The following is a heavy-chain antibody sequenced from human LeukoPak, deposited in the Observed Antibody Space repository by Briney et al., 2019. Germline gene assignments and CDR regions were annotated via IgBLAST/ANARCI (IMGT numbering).Heavy chain of an antibody. J-gene: IGHJ5*02. D-gene: IGHD6-6*01. V-gene: IGHV3-48*03. Sequence: GGSLRLSCAASGFTFSSYEMNWVRQAPGKGLEWVSYISSSGSAIYCADSVKGRFTISRDNAKNSLYLQMNSLRAEDTAVYYCARSARAWGLIAARAGFKNNWFDPWGQGTLVTVSS. CDR1: GFTFSSYE. CDR3: ARSARAWGLIAARAGFKNNWFDP. CDR2: ISSSGSAI.